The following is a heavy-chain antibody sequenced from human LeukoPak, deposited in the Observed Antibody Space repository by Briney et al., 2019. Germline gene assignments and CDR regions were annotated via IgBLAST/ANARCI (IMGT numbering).Heavy chain of an antibody. Sequence: SETLSLTCAVSGGSISSGGYSWSWIRQPPGKGLEWIGYIYHSGSTYYNPTLKSRVTISVDRSKNQFSLKLSSVTAADTAVYYCARGGGYRYYFDYWGQGTLVTVSS. CDR2: IYHSGST. CDR1: GGSISSGGYS. V-gene: IGHV4-30-2*01. D-gene: IGHD3-16*02. J-gene: IGHJ4*02. CDR3: ARGGGYRYYFDY.